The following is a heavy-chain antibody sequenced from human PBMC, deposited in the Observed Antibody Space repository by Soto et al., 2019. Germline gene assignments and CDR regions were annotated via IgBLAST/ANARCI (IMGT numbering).Heavy chain of an antibody. Sequence: GGSLRLSCAASGFTFSSYGMHWVRQAPGKGLEWVAVIWYDGSNKYYADSVKGRFTISRDNSKNTLYLQMNSLRAEDTAVYYCARGFGAYDSSGYGYYGMDVWGQGTTVTVSS. J-gene: IGHJ6*02. D-gene: IGHD3-22*01. V-gene: IGHV3-33*01. CDR1: GFTFSSYG. CDR2: IWYDGSNK. CDR3: ARGFGAYDSSGYGYYGMDV.